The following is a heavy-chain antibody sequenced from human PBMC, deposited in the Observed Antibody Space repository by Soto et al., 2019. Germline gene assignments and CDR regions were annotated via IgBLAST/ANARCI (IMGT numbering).Heavy chain of an antibody. CDR1: GFTFSSYA. CDR2: ISGSGGST. CDR3: AAVGGIRDGYKPYFDY. D-gene: IGHD5-12*01. V-gene: IGHV3-23*01. J-gene: IGHJ4*02. Sequence: GGSLRLSCAASGFTFSSYAMSWVRQAPGKGLEWVSAISGSGGSTYYADSVKGRFTISRDNSKNTLYLQMNSLRAEDTAVFFFAAVGGIRDGYKPYFDYWGQGTLVTVSS.